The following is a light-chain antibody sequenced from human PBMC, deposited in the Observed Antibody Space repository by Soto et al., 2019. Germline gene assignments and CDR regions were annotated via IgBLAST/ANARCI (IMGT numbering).Light chain of an antibody. Sequence: DIVMTQSPDSLAVSLGERATINGKSSQSVLYSSNNKNYLAWYQQKPGQPPKLLIYWASTRESGVPDRFSGSGSGTDFTLTISSLEPEDFAVYYCQQRSNWPPTFGQGTRLEIK. CDR1: QSVLYSSNNKNY. V-gene: IGKV4-1*01. J-gene: IGKJ5*01. CDR3: QQRSNWPPT. CDR2: WAS.